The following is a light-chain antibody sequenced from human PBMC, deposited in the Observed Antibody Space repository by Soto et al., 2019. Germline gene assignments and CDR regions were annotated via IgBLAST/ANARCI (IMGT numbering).Light chain of an antibody. J-gene: IGLJ1*01. CDR1: SSDVGAYNY. V-gene: IGLV2-14*01. CDR2: EVT. CDR3: SSYTSTNTPYV. Sequence: QSALTQPPSASGSPGQSVTISCTGTSSDVGAYNYVSWYQQHPGKAPKLILYEVTTRPSGISSRFSGSKSGNTASLTISGLQADDEAYYYCSSYTSTNTPYVFGTGTKVTVL.